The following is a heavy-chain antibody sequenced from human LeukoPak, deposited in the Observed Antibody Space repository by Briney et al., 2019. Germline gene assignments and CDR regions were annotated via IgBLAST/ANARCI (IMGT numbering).Heavy chain of an antibody. J-gene: IGHJ4*02. D-gene: IGHD5-18*01. CDR3: TRDLGVDTTMIFFDY. CDR2: IIPMLGVP. V-gene: IGHV1-69*04. CDR1: GGTFNSYG. Sequence: EASVTVSCTASGGTFNSYGITWVRQAPGQGLEWMGRIIPMLGVPNYAQKFQGRVTITADKSRSTAYMEVRSLRSDDTAVYYCTRDLGVDTTMIFFDYWGQGSLVTVSS.